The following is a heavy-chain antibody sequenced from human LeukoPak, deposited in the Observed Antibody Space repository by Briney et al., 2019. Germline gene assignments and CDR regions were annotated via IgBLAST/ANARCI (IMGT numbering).Heavy chain of an antibody. D-gene: IGHD2-2*01. CDR2: ISSSSSTI. CDR1: GFTFSSYS. CDR3: ARDRNSFFDY. V-gene: IGHV3-48*01. Sequence: GGSLRLSCAASGFTFSSYSMNWVRQAPGKGLEWVSYISSSSSTIYYADSVKGRFTISRDNAKNSLYLQMNSLRAEDTAVYYCARDRNSFFDYWGQGTLVTVSS. J-gene: IGHJ4*02.